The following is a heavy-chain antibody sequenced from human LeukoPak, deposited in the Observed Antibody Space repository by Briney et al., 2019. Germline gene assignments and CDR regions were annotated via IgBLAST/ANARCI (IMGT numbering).Heavy chain of an antibody. CDR2: ISGSGGST. V-gene: IGHV3-23*01. J-gene: IGHJ4*02. Sequence: GGSLRLSCAASGFTFSSYAMSWVRQTPGKGLEWVSTISGSGGSTYYADSVKGRFTISRDNSKNTLYLQMNTLRVDDTAVYYCARGSPPGDWGQGTLVTVSS. CDR3: ARGSPPGD. D-gene: IGHD3-16*01. CDR1: GFTFSSYA.